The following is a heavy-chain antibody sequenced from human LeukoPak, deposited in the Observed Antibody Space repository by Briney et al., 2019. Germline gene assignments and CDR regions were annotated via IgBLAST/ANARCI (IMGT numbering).Heavy chain of an antibody. CDR1: GYTFSSYY. D-gene: IGHD1-14*01. V-gene: IGHV1-46*01. CDR2: IIPSDGFT. CDR3: ARATPRDGDAFDI. J-gene: IGHJ3*02. Sequence: ASVKVSCKASGYTFSSYYVHWVRQAPGQGLEWMGMIIPSDGFTSYAQKFQGRVTMTRDMSTSTVYMELSSLRSEDTAVYYCARATPRDGDAFDIWGQGTMVTVSS.